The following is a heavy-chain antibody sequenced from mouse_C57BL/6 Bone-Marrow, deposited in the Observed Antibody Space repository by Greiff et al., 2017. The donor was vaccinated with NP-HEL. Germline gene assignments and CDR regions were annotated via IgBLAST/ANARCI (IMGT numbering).Heavy chain of an antibody. CDR3: AREELLAYFDV. J-gene: IGHJ1*03. D-gene: IGHD2-12*01. CDR2: IYPGDGDT. V-gene: IGHV1-82*01. CDR1: GYAFSSSW. Sequence: QVQLQQSGPELVKPGASVKISCKASGYAFSSSWMTWVKQRPGKGLEWIGRIYPGDGDTNYNGKFKGKATLTADKSSSTAYMQLSRLTSEDSAVYFLAREELLAYFDVWGTGTTVTVSS.